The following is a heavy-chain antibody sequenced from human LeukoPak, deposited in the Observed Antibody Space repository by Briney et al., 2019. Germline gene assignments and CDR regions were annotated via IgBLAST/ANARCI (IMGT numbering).Heavy chain of an antibody. V-gene: IGHV3-23*01. CDR3: AKEVIVGVSFDY. CDR1: GFTFSSYA. Sequence: AGGSLRLSCAASGFTFSSYAMSWVCQAPGKGLEWVSAISGSGGSTYYADSVKGRFTISRDNSKNTLYLQVNSLRAEDTAVYYCAKEVIVGVSFDYWGQGTLVTVSS. J-gene: IGHJ4*02. CDR2: ISGSGGST. D-gene: IGHD1-26*01.